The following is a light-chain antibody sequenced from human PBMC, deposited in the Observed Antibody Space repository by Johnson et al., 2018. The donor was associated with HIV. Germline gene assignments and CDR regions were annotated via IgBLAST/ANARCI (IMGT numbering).Light chain of an antibody. Sequence: QSVLTQPPSVSAAPGQKVTISCSGSTSKIGNNYVSWYQHLPGAAPKLLIYDSNQRPSGIPDRFSGSKSGTSATLGITGLQTGDEADYYCGTWDSCLSMYVFGIGNKVTVL. V-gene: IGLV1-51*01. J-gene: IGLJ1*01. CDR1: TSKIGNNY. CDR3: GTWDSCLSMYV. CDR2: DSN.